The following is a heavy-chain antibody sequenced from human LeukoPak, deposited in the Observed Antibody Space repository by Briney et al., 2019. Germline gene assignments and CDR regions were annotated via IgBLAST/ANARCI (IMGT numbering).Heavy chain of an antibody. CDR3: ARQVGQWLVGTGESYFDY. J-gene: IGHJ4*02. Sequence: SETLSLTCTVSGGSVSNGNSYWSWIRQPPGKGLEWIGSIYYSGSTYYNPSLKSRVTISVDTSKNQFSLKLSSVTAADTAVYYCARQVGQWLVGTGESYFDYWGQGTLVTVSP. V-gene: IGHV4-39*01. CDR2: IYYSGST. CDR1: GGSVSNGNSY. D-gene: IGHD6-19*01.